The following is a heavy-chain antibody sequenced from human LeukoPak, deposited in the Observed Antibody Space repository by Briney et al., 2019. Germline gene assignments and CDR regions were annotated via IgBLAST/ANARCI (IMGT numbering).Heavy chain of an antibody. CDR3: ARTVWYYDILTGLGYYAPFDY. Sequence: SETLSLTCTVSGGSISSSSYYWGWIRQPPGKGLEWIGSIYYSGSTYYNPSLKSRVTISVDTSKNQFSLKLSSVTAADTAVYYCARTVWYYDILTGLGYYAPFDYWGQGTLVTVSS. V-gene: IGHV4-39*07. J-gene: IGHJ4*02. D-gene: IGHD3-9*01. CDR1: GGSISSSSYY. CDR2: IYYSGST.